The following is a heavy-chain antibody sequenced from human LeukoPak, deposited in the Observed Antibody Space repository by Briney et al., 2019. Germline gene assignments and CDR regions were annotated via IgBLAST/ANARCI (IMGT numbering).Heavy chain of an antibody. CDR1: GDSVSSNSAA. V-gene: IGHV6-1*01. CDR3: ARAGIQLGRQYYYYGMDV. J-gene: IGHJ6*02. CDR2: TYYRSKWYN. D-gene: IGHD5-18*01. Sequence: SQTLSLTCAISGDSVSSNSAAWNWIRQSPSRGLEWLGRTYYRSKWYNDYAVSVKSRITINPDTSKNQFSLQLNSVTPEDTAVHYCARAGIQLGRQYYYYGMDVWGQGTTVTVSS.